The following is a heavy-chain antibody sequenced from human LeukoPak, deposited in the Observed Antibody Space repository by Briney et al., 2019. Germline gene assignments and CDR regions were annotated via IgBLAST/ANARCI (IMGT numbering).Heavy chain of an antibody. V-gene: IGHV4-34*01. D-gene: IGHD4-23*01. CDR3: ARGFPTLPHDYGGNYGGY. CDR2: INHSGST. Sequence: SETLSLTCAVYGGSFSGYYWSWIRQPPGKGLEWIGEINHSGSTNYNPSLKGRVTISVDTSKNQFSLKLSSVTAADTAVYYCARGFPTLPHDYGGNYGGYWGQGTLVTVSS. J-gene: IGHJ4*02. CDR1: GGSFSGYY.